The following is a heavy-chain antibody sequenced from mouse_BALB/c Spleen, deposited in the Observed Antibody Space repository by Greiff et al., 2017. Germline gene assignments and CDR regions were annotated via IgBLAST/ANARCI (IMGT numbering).Heavy chain of an antibody. CDR2: IWAGGST. J-gene: IGHJ2*01. CDR1: GFSLTSYG. V-gene: IGHV2-9*02. D-gene: IGHD1-1*01. CDR3: ARDQDYYGSSLDY. Sequence: QVQLKESGPGLVAPSPSLSITCTVSGFSLTSYGVHWVRQPPGKGLEWLGVIWAGGSTNYNSALMSRLSISKDNSKSQVFLKMNSLQTDDTAMYYCARDQDYYGSSLDYWGQGTTLTVSS.